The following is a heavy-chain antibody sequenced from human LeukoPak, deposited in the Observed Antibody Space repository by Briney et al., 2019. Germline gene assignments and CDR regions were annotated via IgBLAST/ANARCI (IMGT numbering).Heavy chain of an antibody. CDR2: IWYDGSNK. D-gene: IGHD2-2*01. CDR3: ARSDCSSTSCPFYYYYYGMDV. Sequence: GGSLRLSCAASGFTFSSYGMHWVRQAPGKGLEWVAVIWYDGSNKYYADSVKGRFTISRDNSKNTLYLQMNSLRAEDTAVYYCARSDCSSTSCPFYYYYYGMDVWGQGTTVTVSS. J-gene: IGHJ6*02. CDR1: GFTFSSYG. V-gene: IGHV3-33*08.